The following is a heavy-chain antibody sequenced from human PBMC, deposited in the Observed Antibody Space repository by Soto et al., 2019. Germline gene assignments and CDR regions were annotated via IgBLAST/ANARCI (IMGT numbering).Heavy chain of an antibody. CDR1: GGSISNYY. V-gene: IGHV4-59*01. D-gene: IGHD2-8*01. CDR2: IYYSGST. Sequence: QVQLQESGPGLVKPSETLSLTCTVSGGSISNYYWSWIRQPPGKGLEWIGYIYYSGSTNYNPSLXGXGXVXXDTSKHQFSLKRSSVPAADTAVYYCARRYAGNFDYWGQGTLVTVSS. J-gene: IGHJ4*02. CDR3: ARRYAGNFDY.